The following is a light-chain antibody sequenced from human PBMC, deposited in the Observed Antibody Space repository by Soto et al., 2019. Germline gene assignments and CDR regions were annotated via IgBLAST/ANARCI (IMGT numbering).Light chain of an antibody. CDR3: QEYEYHTSFT. Sequence: DIQMTQSPSSLSVAVGDRVTITCRASQSIGGFLNWYQQKLGKAPKLLIYAASSLQSGVPSRFSGSGSGTDFTLTISRLEPEDFAVYFCQEYEYHTSFTFGPGTKVDI. J-gene: IGKJ3*01. CDR1: QSIGGF. CDR2: AAS. V-gene: IGKV1-39*01.